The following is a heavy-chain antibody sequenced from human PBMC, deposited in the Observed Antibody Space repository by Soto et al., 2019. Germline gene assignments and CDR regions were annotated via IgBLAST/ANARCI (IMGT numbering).Heavy chain of an antibody. CDR2: IIPMFGTA. J-gene: IGHJ6*02. D-gene: IGHD5-18*01. V-gene: IGHV1-69*01. CDR1: GGTFSSYA. Sequence: QVQLVQSGAEVKKPGSSVKVSCKASGGTFSSYAMNWVRQAPGQGLAWMGGIIPMFGTADYAQKFQGRVTITADESTSTAYMELSSLRSEDTAVYYCARPVLMDTGMRYYYGMDVWGQGPTVTVSS. CDR3: ARPVLMDTGMRYYYGMDV.